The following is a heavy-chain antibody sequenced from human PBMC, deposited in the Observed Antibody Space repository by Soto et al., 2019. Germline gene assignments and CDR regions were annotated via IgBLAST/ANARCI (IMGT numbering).Heavy chain of an antibody. CDR2: IYYRGNT. Sequence: QLQLQESGPGLVKPSETLSLTCTVSGGSISSSSYFWGWIRQPPGKGLEWIGSIYYRGNTYYYPSLRSGVPLSWDTSQNQFSLNLRSVTAADTAVYYCAGLRGYSYGYCDLWGQGTLVTVSS. CDR3: AGLRGYSYGYCDL. CDR1: GGSISSSSYF. D-gene: IGHD5-18*01. J-gene: IGHJ4*02. V-gene: IGHV4-39*01.